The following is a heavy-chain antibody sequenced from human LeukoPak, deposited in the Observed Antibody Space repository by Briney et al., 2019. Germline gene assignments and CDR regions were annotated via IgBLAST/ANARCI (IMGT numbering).Heavy chain of an antibody. D-gene: IGHD6-6*01. Sequence: KPSETLSLTCTVSGGSISSSSYYWSWIRQLPGKGLEWIGSIYYSGSTYYNPSLKSRVAISVDTSKNQFSLKLSSVTAADTAVYYCAREGKQLASSTVDYWGQGTLVTVSS. CDR1: GGSISSSSYY. J-gene: IGHJ4*02. V-gene: IGHV4-39*02. CDR2: IYYSGST. CDR3: AREGKQLASSTVDY.